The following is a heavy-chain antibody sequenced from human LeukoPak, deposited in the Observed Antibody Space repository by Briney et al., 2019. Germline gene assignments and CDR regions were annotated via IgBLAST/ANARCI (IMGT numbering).Heavy chain of an antibody. Sequence: ASVEVSCKASGYTFTGYYIHWVRQAPGQGLEWMGWINPNSGGTNYSQKFQGRVTMTRDTSISTAYMELSRLRSDDTAFYYCARDHSVTRGAYYFDYWGQGTLVTVSS. J-gene: IGHJ4*02. CDR2: INPNSGGT. CDR1: GYTFTGYY. V-gene: IGHV1-2*02. D-gene: IGHD5-24*01. CDR3: ARDHSVTRGAYYFDY.